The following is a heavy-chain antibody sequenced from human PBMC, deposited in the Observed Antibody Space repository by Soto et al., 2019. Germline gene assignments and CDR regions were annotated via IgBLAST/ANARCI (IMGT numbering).Heavy chain of an antibody. CDR3: ASLSARHYYDSSGYYLDQ. CDR2: IYYSGST. V-gene: IGHV4-31*03. Sequence: SETLSLTCTVAGGSFSNDGYYWSWIRQHPVKGREWIGYIYYSGSTYYNPSLQSRVTISVDTSKNKFSLQLSSVTAADPAVYYCASLSARHYYDSSGYYLDQWGQGTLVTVS. D-gene: IGHD3-22*01. J-gene: IGHJ4*02. CDR1: GGSFSNDGYY.